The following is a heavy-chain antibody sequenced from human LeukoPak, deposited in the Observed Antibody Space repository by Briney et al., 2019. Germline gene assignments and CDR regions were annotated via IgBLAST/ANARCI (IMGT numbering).Heavy chain of an antibody. Sequence: PSETLSLTCTVSGXSISRGGYYWSWIRQHPGKGLECIGYIYYSGSIYYDPSLKSRVTISLDPSKNQFSLKLSSVTAADTAVYYCARDRGYSYGCDAFDIWGQGTMVTVSS. V-gene: IGHV4-31*03. CDR1: GXSISRGGYY. CDR3: ARDRGYSYGCDAFDI. J-gene: IGHJ3*02. D-gene: IGHD5-18*01. CDR2: IYYSGSI.